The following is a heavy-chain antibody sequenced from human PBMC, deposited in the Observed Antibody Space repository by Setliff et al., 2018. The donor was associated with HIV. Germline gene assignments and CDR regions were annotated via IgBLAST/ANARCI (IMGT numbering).Heavy chain of an antibody. Sequence: SETLSLTCFVSGVPISDHYWGWIRQPPGKGLEWIGYIYSSGSTNYNPSLKSRVTISVDTSKNQFSLKLSSVTAADTAVYYCARGLSFYDPGGFDYWGQGTLVTVSS. J-gene: IGHJ4*02. CDR3: ARGLSFYDPGGFDY. V-gene: IGHV4-4*09. CDR1: GVPISDHY. CDR2: IYSSGST. D-gene: IGHD3-22*01.